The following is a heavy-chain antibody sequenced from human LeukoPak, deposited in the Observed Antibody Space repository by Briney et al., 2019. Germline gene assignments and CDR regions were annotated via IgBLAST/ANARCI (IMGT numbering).Heavy chain of an antibody. D-gene: IGHD3-3*01. J-gene: IGHJ3*02. CDR2: ISSSSSTI. CDR3: ARDTGDFWSGLEDAFDI. CDR1: GFTFNKYP. V-gene: IGHV3-48*01. Sequence: GGSLRLSCAVSGFTFNKYPMNWVRQAPGKGLEWVSYISSSSSTIYYADSVKGRFTISRDNAKNSLYLQMNSLRAEDTAVYYCARDTGDFWSGLEDAFDIWGQGTMVTVSS.